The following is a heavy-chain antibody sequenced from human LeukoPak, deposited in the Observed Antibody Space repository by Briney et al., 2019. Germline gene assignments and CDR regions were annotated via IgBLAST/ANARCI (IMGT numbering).Heavy chain of an antibody. CDR1: GFTFSSYG. V-gene: IGHV3-33*01. CDR3: ARDRREHDYGGNHFDY. J-gene: IGHJ4*02. Sequence: GGSLRLSCAASGFTFSSYGMHWVRQAPGKGLEWVAVIWYDGSNKYYADSVKGRFTISRDNSKNTPYLQMNSLRAEDTAVYYCARDRREHDYGGNHFDYWGQGTLVTVSS. CDR2: IWYDGSNK. D-gene: IGHD4-23*01.